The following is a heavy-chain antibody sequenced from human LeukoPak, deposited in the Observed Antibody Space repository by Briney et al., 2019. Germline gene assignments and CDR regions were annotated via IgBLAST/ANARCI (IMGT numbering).Heavy chain of an antibody. J-gene: IGHJ6*02. CDR2: IYYSVST. CDR3: ARHRFDYGSGSYYGYYYYYGMDV. Sequence: PSETLSLTCTVSGGSISSYYWSWIRQPPGKGLEWIGYIYYSVSTNYNPSLKSRVTISVDTSKNQFSLKLSSVTAADTAVYYCARHRFDYGSGSYYGYYYYYGMDVWGQGTTVTVSS. CDR1: GGSISSYY. V-gene: IGHV4-59*01. D-gene: IGHD3-10*01.